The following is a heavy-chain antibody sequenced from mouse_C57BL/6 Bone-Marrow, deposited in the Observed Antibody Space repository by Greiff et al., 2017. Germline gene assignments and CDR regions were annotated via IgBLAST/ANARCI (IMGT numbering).Heavy chain of an antibody. CDR2: IDPSASYT. D-gene: IGHD1-1*01. J-gene: IGHJ3*01. Sequence: QVQLQQPGAELVKPGASVKLSCKASGYTFTSYWMQWVKQRPGQGLEWIGEIDPSASYTNYNQKFKGKATLPVDTSSSTAYMQLSSLTSEDAAVYDCARDYDGRTPWLAYWGQGTLGTVSA. CDR1: GYTFTSYW. V-gene: IGHV1-50*01. CDR3: ARDYDGRTPWLAY.